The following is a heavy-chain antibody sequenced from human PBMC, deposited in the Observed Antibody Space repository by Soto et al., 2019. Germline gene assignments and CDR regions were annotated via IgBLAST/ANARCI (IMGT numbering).Heavy chain of an antibody. D-gene: IGHD3-9*01. CDR3: AKVRFFEVAGDFYMDV. CDR1: GFTFSSYA. CDR2: LSGDGGKT. J-gene: IGHJ6*03. Sequence: GGSLRLACAASGFTFSSYAMSWVRQAPGKGLQWVSALSGDGGKTYYTDSVKGRFTISRDNSIKTLYLQMNSLRAEDTAVYYCAKVRFFEVAGDFYMDVWGKGTTVTVSS. V-gene: IGHV3-23*01.